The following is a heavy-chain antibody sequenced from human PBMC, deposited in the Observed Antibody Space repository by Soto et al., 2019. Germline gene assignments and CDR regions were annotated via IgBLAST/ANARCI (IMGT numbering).Heavy chain of an antibody. J-gene: IGHJ6*02. CDR3: ARQPVSLNGKFFFYQHGMDV. Sequence: QVQLQQWGAGLLKPSETLSLACAVYGGSFSDYFWSWIRQPPGKGLEWIGEIYHSGTTHYNPSLKSRVTISVDTSKNQFSLRLNSVTAAATAIYYCARQPVSLNGKFFFYQHGMDVWGQGTTVTVSS. D-gene: IGHD2-8*01. CDR2: IYHSGTT. CDR1: GGSFSDYF. V-gene: IGHV4-34*01.